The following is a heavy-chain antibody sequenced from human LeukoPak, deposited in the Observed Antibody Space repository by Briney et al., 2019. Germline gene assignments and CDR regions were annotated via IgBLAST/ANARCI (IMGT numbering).Heavy chain of an antibody. CDR2: IIPIFGTA. D-gene: IGHD1-26*01. CDR1: GGTFSSYA. Sequence: SVKVSCKASGGTFSSYAISWVRQAPGQGLEWMGGIIPIFGTANYAQRFQGRVTITADESTSTAYMELSSLRSEDTAVYYCASSVSEGELHHWGQGTLVTVSS. J-gene: IGHJ5*02. V-gene: IGHV1-69*01. CDR3: ASSVSEGELHH.